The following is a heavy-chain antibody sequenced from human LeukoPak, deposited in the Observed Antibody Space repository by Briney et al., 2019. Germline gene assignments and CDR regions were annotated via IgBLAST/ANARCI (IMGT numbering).Heavy chain of an antibody. V-gene: IGHV4-4*07. J-gene: IGHJ4*02. Sequence: SETLSLTCTVSGGSISSYYWSWIRQPAGKGLEWIGRIYTSGSTNYNPSLKSRVTISVDTSKNQFSLKLSSVTAADTAVYYCARDYRSGWYTSFDYWGQGTLVTVSS. CDR3: ARDYRSGWYTSFDY. D-gene: IGHD6-19*01. CDR2: IYTSGST. CDR1: GGSISSYY.